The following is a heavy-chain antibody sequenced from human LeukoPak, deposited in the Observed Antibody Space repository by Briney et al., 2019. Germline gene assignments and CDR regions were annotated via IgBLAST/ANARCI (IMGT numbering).Heavy chain of an antibody. CDR1: GGSISSYS. CDR3: PGRKGGCGFGNWFFDL. CDR2: IYYSGST. Sequence: SETLSLTCTVSGGSISSYSWSWVRQPPGKGLEWIGSIYYSGSTTYNPSLKSGVTISVNTSKNQFSLNLSCVTAADPAVFYCPGRKGGCGFGNWFFDLWGRDTLVTVSS. V-gene: IGHV4-59*12. J-gene: IGHJ2*01. D-gene: IGHD3-16*01.